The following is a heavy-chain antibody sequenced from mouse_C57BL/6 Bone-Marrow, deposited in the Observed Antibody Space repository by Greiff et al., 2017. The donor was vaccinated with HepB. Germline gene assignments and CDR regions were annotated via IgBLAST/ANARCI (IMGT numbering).Heavy chain of an antibody. J-gene: IGHJ4*01. V-gene: IGHV5-15*01. CDR2: ISNLAYSI. CDR1: GFTFSDYG. D-gene: IGHD1-1*01. CDR3: ARRSYYGSSDYYAMDY. Sequence: EVKLMESGGGLVQPGGSLKLSCAASGFTFSDYGMAWVRQAPRKGPEWVAFISNLAYSIYYADTVTGRFTISRDNAKNTLYLEMSSLRSEDTAMYYCARRSYYGSSDYYAMDYWGQGTSVTVSS.